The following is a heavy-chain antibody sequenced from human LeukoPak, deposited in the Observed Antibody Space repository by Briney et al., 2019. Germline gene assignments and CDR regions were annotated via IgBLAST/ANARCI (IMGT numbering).Heavy chain of an antibody. V-gene: IGHV4-4*07. Sequence: SETLSLTCTVSGGSISSYYWSWIRQPAGKGLEWIGRIYTSGSTNYNPSLKSRVTMSVDTSKNQFSLKLSSVTAADTAVYYCARSFACSSTSCYYYYYGMDVWGQGTTVTVSS. CDR2: IYTSGST. CDR1: GGSISSYY. CDR3: ARSFACSSTSCYYYYYGMDV. D-gene: IGHD2-2*01. J-gene: IGHJ6*02.